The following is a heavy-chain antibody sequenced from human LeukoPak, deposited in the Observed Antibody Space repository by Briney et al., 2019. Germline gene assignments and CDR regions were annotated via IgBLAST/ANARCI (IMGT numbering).Heavy chain of an antibody. Sequence: GRSLRLSCVASGFTFSKYGIHWVRQAPGKGLEWVAVISYDGINKYYADSVKGRFTISRDNSKNTLYLHVNSLRAEDTALYYCARDRDHIVATIYHYYGMDVWGQGTTVTVSS. CDR2: ISYDGINK. CDR3: ARDRDHIVATIYHYYGMDV. V-gene: IGHV3-30*03. CDR1: GFTFSKYG. J-gene: IGHJ6*02. D-gene: IGHD5-12*01.